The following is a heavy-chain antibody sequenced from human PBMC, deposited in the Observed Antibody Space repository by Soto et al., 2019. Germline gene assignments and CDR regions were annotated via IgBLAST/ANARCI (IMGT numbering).Heavy chain of an antibody. V-gene: IGHV1-18*01. J-gene: IGHJ1*01. CDR3: AREAPYYYDRSGYYYVSEYFQH. CDR2: ISAYNGNT. Sequence: QVQLVQSGAEVKKPGASVKVSCKASGYTFTSYGISWVRQAPGQGLEWMGWISAYNGNTNYAQKLQGRVTMTTDTSTSTAYMELRSLRSDDTAVYYCAREAPYYYDRSGYYYVSEYFQHWGQGTLVTVSS. D-gene: IGHD3-22*01. CDR1: GYTFTSYG.